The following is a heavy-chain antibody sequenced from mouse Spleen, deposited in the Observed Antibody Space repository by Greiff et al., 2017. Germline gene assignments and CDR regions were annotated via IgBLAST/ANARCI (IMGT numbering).Heavy chain of an antibody. D-gene: IGHD3-1*01. CDR3: ARSGRDYAMDY. CDR2: INPGSGGT. CDR1: GYAFTNYL. Sequence: QVQLQQSGAELVRPGTSVKVSCKASGYAFTNYLIEWVKQRPGQGLEWIGVINPGSGGTNYNEKFKGKATLTADKSSSTAYMQLSSLTSDDSAVYFCARSGRDYAMDYWGQGTSVTVSS. J-gene: IGHJ4*01. V-gene: IGHV1-54*01.